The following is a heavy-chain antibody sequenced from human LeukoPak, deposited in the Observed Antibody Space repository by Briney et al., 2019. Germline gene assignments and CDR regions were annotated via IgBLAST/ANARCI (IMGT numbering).Heavy chain of an antibody. CDR1: GGTFSSYA. CDR2: IIPIFGTA. J-gene: IGHJ4*02. Sequence: GASVKVSCKASGGTFSSYAISWVRQAPGQGLEWMGGIIPIFGTANYAQKFQGRVTITADESTSTAYMELSSLRSEDTAVYYCARDLYYYDSSGSPFDYWGQGTLVTVSS. CDR3: ARDLYYYDSSGSPFDY. D-gene: IGHD3-22*01. V-gene: IGHV1-69*13.